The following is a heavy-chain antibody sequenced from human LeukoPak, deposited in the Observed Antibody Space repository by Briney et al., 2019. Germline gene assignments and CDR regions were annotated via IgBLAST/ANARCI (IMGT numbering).Heavy chain of an antibody. J-gene: IGHJ4*02. CDR3: AKGSGNGYGSGPFDY. D-gene: IGHD3-10*01. V-gene: IGHV3-30*02. CDR1: AFSFNTYG. CDR2: IRYNGNDQ. Sequence: GGSLKLSCATSAFSFNTYGMHWVRQAPGKGLQWVAFIRYNGNDQYYADSVKGRFTISRDNSKNTVSLQMSSLRAEDTALYYCAKGSGNGYGSGPFDYWGQGTLVTVSS.